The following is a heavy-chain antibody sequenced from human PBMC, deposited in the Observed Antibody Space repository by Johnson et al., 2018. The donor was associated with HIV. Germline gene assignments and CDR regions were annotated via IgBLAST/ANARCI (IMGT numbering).Heavy chain of an antibody. V-gene: IGHV3-11*01. CDR2: ISSSGSPI. CDR3: ASQIYDYDSGGYSGVVDI. J-gene: IGHJ3*02. Sequence: QVQLVESGGGVVQPGRSLRVSCGASGFTFSDYFMSYIRQAPGKGLEWISYISSSGSPIYYADSVKGRFTISRDYSKNRLYLQMNSLRAEDTAVYYCASQIYDYDSGGYSGVVDIWGQGTMVTVSS. D-gene: IGHD3-22*01. CDR1: GFTFSDYF.